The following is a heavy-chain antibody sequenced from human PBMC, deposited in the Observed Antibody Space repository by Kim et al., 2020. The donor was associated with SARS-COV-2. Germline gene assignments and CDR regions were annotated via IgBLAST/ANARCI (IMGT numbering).Heavy chain of an antibody. D-gene: IGHD3-10*01. CDR2: ISFDGSKT. CDR3: AKEGTSGTFPDY. Sequence: GGSLRLSCAVSGFTFRNYGMRWVRQAPGKGLEWVALISFDGSKTYYVDSVKGRFTISRDNSKNTLFLHMFALGDEDTAVYYCAKEGTSGTFPDYWGQGTLVTVSS. CDR1: GFTFRNYG. V-gene: IGHV3-30*18. J-gene: IGHJ4*02.